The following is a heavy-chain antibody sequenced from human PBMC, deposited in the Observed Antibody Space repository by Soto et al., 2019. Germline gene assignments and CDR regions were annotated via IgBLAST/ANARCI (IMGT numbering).Heavy chain of an antibody. CDR3: AKGPAGYSSGWYY. V-gene: IGHV3-23*01. CDR2: ISGSGGST. Sequence: GSLRLSCAASGFTFSSYAMSWVRQAPGKGLEWVSAISGSGGSTYYADSVKGRLTISRDNSKNTLYLQMNSLRAEDTAVYYCAKGPAGYSSGWYYWGQGTLVTVSS. J-gene: IGHJ4*02. CDR1: GFTFSSYA. D-gene: IGHD6-19*01.